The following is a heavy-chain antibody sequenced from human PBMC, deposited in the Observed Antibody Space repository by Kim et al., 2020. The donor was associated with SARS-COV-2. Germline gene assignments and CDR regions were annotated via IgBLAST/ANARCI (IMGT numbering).Heavy chain of an antibody. CDR3: ARFDCSGGSCYYDHPRERYYYGMDV. CDR1: GGTFSSYA. CDR2: IIPIFGTA. D-gene: IGHD2-15*01. Sequence: SVKVSCKASGGTFSSYAISWVRQAPGQGLEWMGGIIPIFGTANYAQKFQGRVTITADESTSTAYMELSSLRSEDTAVYYCARFDCSGGSCYYDHPRERYYYGMDVWGQGTTVTVSS. V-gene: IGHV1-69*13. J-gene: IGHJ6*02.